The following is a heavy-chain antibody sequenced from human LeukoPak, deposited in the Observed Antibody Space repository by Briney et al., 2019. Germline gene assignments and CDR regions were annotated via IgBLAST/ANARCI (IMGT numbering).Heavy chain of an antibody. CDR1: GGSSSGYY. D-gene: IGHD3-22*01. V-gene: IGHV4-34*01. CDR2: INHSRST. Sequence: PSETLSLTCVLYGGSSSGYYWSWIRQPPGKGLEWIGEINHSRSTNYNPSLKSRVTISVDTSKNQFSLKLSSVTAADTALYYCARGNSYYDSSGYFPWESFQHWGQGTLVTVSS. J-gene: IGHJ1*01. CDR3: ARGNSYYDSSGYFPWESFQH.